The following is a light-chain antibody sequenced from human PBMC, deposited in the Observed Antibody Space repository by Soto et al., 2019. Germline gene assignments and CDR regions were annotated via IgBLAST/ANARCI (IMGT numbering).Light chain of an antibody. Sequence: IHLTQSPSPLSASVGDRVTITCRASQEISGYLAWYQQTPGKAPKLLIYGVSTLQDGVSSRFSGRGSGTDFSLTISSLQPEDFATYYCQHLHWAFGPGT. V-gene: IGKV1-9*01. CDR1: QEISGY. J-gene: IGKJ1*01. CDR3: QHLHWA. CDR2: GVS.